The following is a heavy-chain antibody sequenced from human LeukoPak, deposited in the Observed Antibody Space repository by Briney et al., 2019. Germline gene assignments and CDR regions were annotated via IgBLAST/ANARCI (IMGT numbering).Heavy chain of an antibody. Sequence: ASVKVSCKTSGYTFTSYYIHWVRQAPGQGLEWMGIINPSGGSTAYAQKFQGRVTMTRDTSTNTVYMELSSPRSEDTAVYYCARPTTVGNAFHIWGQGTMVTASS. J-gene: IGHJ3*02. CDR2: INPSGGST. CDR3: ARPTTVGNAFHI. D-gene: IGHD4-23*01. V-gene: IGHV1-46*01. CDR1: GYTFTSYY.